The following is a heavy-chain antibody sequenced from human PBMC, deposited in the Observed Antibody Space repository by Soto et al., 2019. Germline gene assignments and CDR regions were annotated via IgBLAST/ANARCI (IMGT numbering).Heavy chain of an antibody. CDR3: ASKASEYCSSTSCYASYFQH. D-gene: IGHD2-2*01. CDR1: GFTFSSYW. V-gene: IGHV3-7*01. CDR2: IKQDGSEK. Sequence: GGSLRLSCAASGFTFSSYWMSWVRQAPGKGLEWVANIKQDGSEKYYVDSVKGRFTISRDNAKNSLYRQMNRLRAEDTAVYYCASKASEYCSSTSCYASYFQHWGQGTLVTVSS. J-gene: IGHJ1*01.